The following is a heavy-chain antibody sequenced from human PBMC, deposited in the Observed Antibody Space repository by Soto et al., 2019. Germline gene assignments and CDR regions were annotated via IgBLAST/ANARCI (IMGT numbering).Heavy chain of an antibody. CDR1: GGSISSSSYY. D-gene: IGHD3-22*01. J-gene: IGHJ4*02. CDR3: ARSKFDYYDSSGYYLEKDYFDY. CDR2: IYYSGST. V-gene: IGHV4-39*01. Sequence: SETLSLTCTVSGGSISSSSYYWGWIRQPPGKGLEWIGSIYYSGSTYYNPSLKSRVTISVDTSKNQFSLKLSSETAADTAVYYCARSKFDYYDSSGYYLEKDYFDYWGQGTLVTVSS.